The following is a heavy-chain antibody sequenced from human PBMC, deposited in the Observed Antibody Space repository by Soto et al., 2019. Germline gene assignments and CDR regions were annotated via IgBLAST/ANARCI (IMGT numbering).Heavy chain of an antibody. Sequence: QVQLVQSGAEVKKPGSSVKVSCKASGGTFSSYAISWVRQAPGQGLEWMGGIIPIFGTANYAQKFQGRVTITADESTSTAYMELSSLRSEDTAVYYCARSGYYGSGSQLYYYYYYGMDVWGQGTTVTVSS. V-gene: IGHV1-69*01. D-gene: IGHD3-10*01. J-gene: IGHJ6*02. CDR3: ARSGYYGSGSQLYYYYYYGMDV. CDR2: IIPIFGTA. CDR1: GGTFSSYA.